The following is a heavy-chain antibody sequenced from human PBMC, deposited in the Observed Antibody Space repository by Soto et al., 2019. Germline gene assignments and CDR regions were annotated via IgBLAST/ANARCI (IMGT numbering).Heavy chain of an antibody. CDR2: LTDTGGST. J-gene: IGHJ1*01. V-gene: IGHV3-23*01. CDR3: AKIKGAITFLHVDT. CDR1: RSNLKNYA. Sequence: EVLLSESGGGPVQPGGSLRLSCVDTRSNLKNYAMAWVRQAPGKGLEWVSALTDTGGSTYYAASVKGRFTISRDNSRNTLFLQMDRLRVDDTAVYYCAKIKGAITFLHVDTWGQGTLVTVSS. D-gene: IGHD3-16*01.